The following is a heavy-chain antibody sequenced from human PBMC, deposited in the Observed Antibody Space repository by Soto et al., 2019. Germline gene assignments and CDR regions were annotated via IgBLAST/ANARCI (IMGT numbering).Heavy chain of an antibody. J-gene: IGHJ5*01. CDR1: GYTLTELS. D-gene: IGHD5-18*01. V-gene: IGHV1-24*01. CDR2: FDPDDGQT. CDR3: GVGRSCVTQIQNWFDS. Sequence: QVQLVQSGAEVKKPGASVKVSCKVFGYTLTELSMHWVRQAPGKGLEWMGTFDPDDGQTMYRQKYQGSVTTTEDTSTDPAYLELSGLRSDDTAEYYCGVGRSCVTQIQNWFDSWGQGTLVIVSS.